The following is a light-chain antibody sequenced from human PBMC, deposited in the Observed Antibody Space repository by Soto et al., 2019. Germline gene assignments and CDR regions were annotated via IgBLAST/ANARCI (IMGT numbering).Light chain of an antibody. CDR3: HSYDSSLSGSV. V-gene: IGLV1-40*01. Sequence: LTQPPSVSGAPGQRVTISCTGSSSNIGAGYDVHWYQQLPGTAPKLLIYGDGNRPSGVPDRFSDSKSGTSASLAITGLQAEDEADYYCHSYDSSLSGSVFGGGTKLTVL. CDR2: GDG. CDR1: SSNIGAGYD. J-gene: IGLJ3*02.